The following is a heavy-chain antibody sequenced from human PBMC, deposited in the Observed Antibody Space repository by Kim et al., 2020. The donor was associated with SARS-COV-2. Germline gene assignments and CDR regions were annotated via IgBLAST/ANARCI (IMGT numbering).Heavy chain of an antibody. CDR3: AKDLKRYGSGTLDY. V-gene: IGHV3-23*03. Sequence: ADSVKGRFPLSRDISKNTLFLQLTSLRAEDTAVYYCAKDLKRYGSGTLDYWGQGTLVTVSS. D-gene: IGHD3-10*01. J-gene: IGHJ4*02.